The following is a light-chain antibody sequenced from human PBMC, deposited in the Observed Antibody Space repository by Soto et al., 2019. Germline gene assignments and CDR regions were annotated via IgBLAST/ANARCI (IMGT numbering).Light chain of an antibody. CDR1: QSVSSY. Sequence: EIVLTQSPATLSLSPGERATLSCRASQSVSSYLAWYQQKPGQAPRLLIYDASNRATGIPARFSGSGSGPDFTLTISSLEPEDFAVYYCQQRSNWPPITFGQGTLLEI. CDR3: QQRSNWPPIT. V-gene: IGKV3-11*01. J-gene: IGKJ5*01. CDR2: DAS.